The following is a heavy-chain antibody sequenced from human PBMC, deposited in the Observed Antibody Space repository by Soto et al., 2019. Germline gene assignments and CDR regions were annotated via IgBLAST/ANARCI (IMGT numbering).Heavy chain of an antibody. CDR1: GYTFTSYY. D-gene: IGHD3-9*01. CDR2: INPSGGST. Sequence: GASVKVSCKASGYTFTSYYMHWVRQAPGQGLEWMGIINPSGGSTSYAQKFQGRVTMTRDTSTSTVYMELSSLRSEDTAVYYCAREGITYYGILTGHGAFDIWGQGTIVTVSS. J-gene: IGHJ3*02. V-gene: IGHV1-46*01. CDR3: AREGITYYGILTGHGAFDI.